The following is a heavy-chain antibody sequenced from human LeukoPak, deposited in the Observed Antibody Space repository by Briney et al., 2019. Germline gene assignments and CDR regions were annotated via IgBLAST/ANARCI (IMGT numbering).Heavy chain of an antibody. J-gene: IGHJ4*02. Sequence: PGGSLRLSCAASGFTFSSYGMSWVRQAPGKGLEWVSAITGSGGTTYYADSVKGRFTISRDNSKNTLYLQMNSLRAEDTAVYYCARRWSFDYWGQGTLVTVSS. CDR1: GFTFSSYG. CDR3: ARRWSFDY. D-gene: IGHD6-13*01. CDR2: ITGSGGTT. V-gene: IGHV3-23*01.